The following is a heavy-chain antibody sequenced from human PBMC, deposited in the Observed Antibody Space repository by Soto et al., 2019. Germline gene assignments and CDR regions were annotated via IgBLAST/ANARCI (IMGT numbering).Heavy chain of an antibody. D-gene: IGHD3-22*01. J-gene: IGHJ4*02. CDR3: ARGSTLIVVNHFDY. CDR2: ISSSGTTM. CDR1: GFTFSSYE. Sequence: EVQLVESGGGLVQPGGSLRLSCAASGFTFSSYEMSWVRQAPGKGLEWVSYISSSGTTMYYADSVKGRITISRDNAKNSVYLQMNSLRAEDTAVYFCARGSTLIVVNHFDYWGQGTLVTVSS. V-gene: IGHV3-48*03.